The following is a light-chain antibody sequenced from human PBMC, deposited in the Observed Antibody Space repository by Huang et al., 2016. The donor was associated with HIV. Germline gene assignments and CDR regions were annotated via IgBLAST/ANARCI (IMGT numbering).Light chain of an antibody. CDR1: QSIGTW. CDR3: QQYNSFSPWT. J-gene: IGKJ1*01. CDR2: TTS. Sequence: DIQMTQSPSPLSASVGDRVTITCRASQSIGTWLAWYQQKPGKAPNLLIYTTSILETGVPSRFSGSGSGTEFTLTISSLQPDDFGTYYCQQYNSFSPWTFGQGTKVDI. V-gene: IGKV1-5*03.